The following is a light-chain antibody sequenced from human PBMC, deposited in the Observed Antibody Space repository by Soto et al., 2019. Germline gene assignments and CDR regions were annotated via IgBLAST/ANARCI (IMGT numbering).Light chain of an antibody. CDR2: DVR. CDR3: ISNTRSSTLV. CDR1: SSDVGGYNY. Sequence: HSVLTQAASVSGFPGQSITISCTRTSSDVGGYNYVSWYQHHPGKAPQLMIYDVRNRPSGVSNRSSGSKSGNTASLTISGLQAEDEADYYCISNTRSSTLVFGTGTKVTV. V-gene: IGLV2-14*03. J-gene: IGLJ1*01.